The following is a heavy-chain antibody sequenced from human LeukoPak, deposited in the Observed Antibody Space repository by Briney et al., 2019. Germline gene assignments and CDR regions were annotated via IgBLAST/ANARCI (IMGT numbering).Heavy chain of an antibody. CDR1: GFTFSSYG. CDR2: IWYDGSNK. J-gene: IGHJ6*02. Sequence: GGSLRLSCAASGFTFSSYGMHWVRQAPGKGLEWVAVIWYDGSNKYYADSVKGRSTISRDNSKNTLYLQMNSLRAEDTAVYYCARDDYGGNSSPEYYYGMDVWGQGTTVTVSS. V-gene: IGHV3-33*01. D-gene: IGHD4-23*01. CDR3: ARDDYGGNSSPEYYYGMDV.